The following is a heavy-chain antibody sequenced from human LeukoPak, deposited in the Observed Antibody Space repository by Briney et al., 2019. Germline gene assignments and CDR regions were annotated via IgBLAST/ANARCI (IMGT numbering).Heavy chain of an antibody. Sequence: GGSLRLSCAASGFTFSSYGMNWVRQAPGKGLEWVAFIRYDGSNKYYADSVKGRFTISRDNSKNTLYLQMNSLRAEDTAVYYCARATAYSSGWFVKLGWFDPWGQGTLVTVSS. D-gene: IGHD6-19*01. CDR2: IRYDGSNK. V-gene: IGHV3-30*02. J-gene: IGHJ5*02. CDR1: GFTFSSYG. CDR3: ARATAYSSGWFVKLGWFDP.